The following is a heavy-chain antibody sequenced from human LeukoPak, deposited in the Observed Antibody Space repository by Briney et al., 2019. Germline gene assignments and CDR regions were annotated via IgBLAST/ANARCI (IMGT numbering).Heavy chain of an antibody. Sequence: ASVKVSCKASGYTFTSYYMHWVRQAPGQGLEWMGIINPSAGSTSYAQKFQGRVTMTRDMSMSTVYMELGSLRSEDTAVYYCAGRSGSSKLPDYWGQGTLATVSS. CDR1: GYTFTSYY. J-gene: IGHJ4*02. V-gene: IGHV1-46*01. D-gene: IGHD1-26*01. CDR3: AGRSGSSKLPDY. CDR2: INPSAGST.